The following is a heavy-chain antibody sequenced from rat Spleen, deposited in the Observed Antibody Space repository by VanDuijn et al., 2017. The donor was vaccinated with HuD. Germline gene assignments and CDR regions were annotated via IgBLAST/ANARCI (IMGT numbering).Heavy chain of an antibody. J-gene: IGHJ3*01. D-gene: IGHD1-1*01. CDR1: GFTFSDYY. V-gene: IGHV5-22*01. CDR2: INYDGSST. Sequence: EVKLVESGGGLVQPGRSLKLSCAASGFTFSDYYMAWVRQAPTKGLEWVASINYDGSSTYYRDSVKGRFTISRDIAKSTLFLQMNNLRSEDTATYYCARSDGTHYYLPFADWGQGTLVTVSS. CDR3: ARSDGTHYYLPFAD.